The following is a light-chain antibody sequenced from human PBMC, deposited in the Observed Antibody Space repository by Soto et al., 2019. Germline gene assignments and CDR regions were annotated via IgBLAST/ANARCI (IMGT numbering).Light chain of an antibody. CDR3: QQGHIVPRI. Sequence: DIQMTQSPSSLSASVGDRVTITCRASQTIGRYLNWYQQKAGKAPNLLIYTASSLQGGVPSRVSGSGSGTHFTFNISSRQPEDFVKYYCQQGHIVPRIFGQGTKFEMK. J-gene: IGKJ2*01. V-gene: IGKV1-39*01. CDR1: QTIGRY. CDR2: TAS.